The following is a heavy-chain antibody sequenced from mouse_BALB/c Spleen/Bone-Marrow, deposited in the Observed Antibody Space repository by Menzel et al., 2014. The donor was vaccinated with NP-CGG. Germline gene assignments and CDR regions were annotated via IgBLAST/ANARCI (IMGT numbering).Heavy chain of an antibody. CDR2: ISSGGSYT. D-gene: IGHD2-4*01. CDR1: GFTFSSYG. V-gene: IGHV5-6*01. Sequence: EVKLMESGGDLVKPGGSLKLSCAASGFTFSSYGMSWVRQTPDKRLEWVATISSGGSYTYYPDSVKGRFTISRDNAKNTLYLQMSSLKSEDTAMYYCARQAYYDYDGYFDNWGQGTTLTVSS. J-gene: IGHJ2*01. CDR3: ARQAYYDYDGYFDN.